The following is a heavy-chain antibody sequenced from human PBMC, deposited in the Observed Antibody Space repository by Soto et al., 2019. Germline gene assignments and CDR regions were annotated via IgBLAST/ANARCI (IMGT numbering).Heavy chain of an antibody. V-gene: IGHV3-30-3*01. CDR3: ARGYSSSRSTIDFDY. CDR1: GFTFSTYA. Sequence: QVQLVESGGGVVQPGRSLRLSCAASGFTFSTYAMHWVRQAPGKGLEWVALLSYDEDNKYYADSVKGRFTISRDNSKNTLYLQMNSLRVEDTALYYCARGYSSSRSTIDFDYWGQGTLVTASS. CDR2: LSYDEDNK. J-gene: IGHJ4*02. D-gene: IGHD6-6*01.